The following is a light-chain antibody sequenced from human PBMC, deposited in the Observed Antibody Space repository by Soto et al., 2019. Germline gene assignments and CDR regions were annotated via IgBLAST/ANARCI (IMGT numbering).Light chain of an antibody. Sequence: QSALTQPASVSGSPGQSITISCTGTSSDVGGYNYVSWYQQHPGKAPKLMNYEVSNQASGVSHRFSGSKSCNTAPLTMSGLQAEDEAEYYCSSYTSSSNWVVGGGTKVTVL. CDR3: SSYTSSSNWV. V-gene: IGLV2-14*01. CDR2: EVS. CDR1: SSDVGGYNY. J-gene: IGLJ3*02.